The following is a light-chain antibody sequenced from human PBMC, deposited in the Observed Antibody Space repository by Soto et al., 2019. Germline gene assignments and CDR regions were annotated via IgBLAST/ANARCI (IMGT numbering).Light chain of an antibody. CDR1: SSDIGSYNL. CDR2: EGI. J-gene: IGLJ1*01. Sequence: QSALTQPASVSGSPGQSITISCTGTSSDIGSYNLVSWYQQHPDNAPKLIIYEGIQRPSEVSNRFSASKSGNTASLTISGLQAEDEADYYCSSYATSGTYVFGTGTKLTVL. V-gene: IGLV2-23*01. CDR3: SSYATSGTYV.